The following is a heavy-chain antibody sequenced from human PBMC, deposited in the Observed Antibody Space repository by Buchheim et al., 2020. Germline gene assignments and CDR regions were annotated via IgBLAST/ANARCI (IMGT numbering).Heavy chain of an antibody. CDR1: GFTFSSYA. CDR3: AREAYEFWSSSHYGMDV. D-gene: IGHD3-3*01. J-gene: IGHJ6*02. V-gene: IGHV3-48*03. CDR2: ISSSGSTI. Sequence: EVQLVESGGGLVQPGGSLRLSCAASGFTFSSYAMHWVRQAPGKGLEWVAYISSSGSTIYYADSVKGRFTISRGNAKNSLYLQMNSMRAEDTAVYYCAREAYEFWSSSHYGMDVWGQGTT.